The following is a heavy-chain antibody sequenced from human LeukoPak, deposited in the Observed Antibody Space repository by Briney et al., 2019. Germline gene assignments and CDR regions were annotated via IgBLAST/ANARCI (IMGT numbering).Heavy chain of an antibody. D-gene: IGHD2-15*01. CDR1: GFTFSSYW. Sequence: PGGSLRLSCAASGFTFSSYWMSWVRQAPGKGLEWVANIKQDGSEKYYVDSVKGPFTISRDNAKNSLYLQMNSLRAEDTAVYYCAREVDGGYCSGGSCYAFDIWGQGTMVTVSS. V-gene: IGHV3-7*03. CDR2: IKQDGSEK. CDR3: AREVDGGYCSGGSCYAFDI. J-gene: IGHJ3*02.